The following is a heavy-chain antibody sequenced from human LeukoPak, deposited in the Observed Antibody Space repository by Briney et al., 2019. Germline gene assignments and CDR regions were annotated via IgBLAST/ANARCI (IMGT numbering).Heavy chain of an antibody. V-gene: IGHV1-24*01. J-gene: IGHJ4*02. CDR1: GYTLTELS. CDR3: ATLLYGGNRYYFDY. D-gene: IGHD4-23*01. CDR2: FDPEDGET. Sequence: ASVKVSCKVSGYTLTELSMHWVRQAPGKGLEWMGGFDPEDGETIYAQKFQGRVTMTEDTSTDTAYMELSSLISEDTAVYYCATLLYGGNRYYFDYWGQGTLVTVSS.